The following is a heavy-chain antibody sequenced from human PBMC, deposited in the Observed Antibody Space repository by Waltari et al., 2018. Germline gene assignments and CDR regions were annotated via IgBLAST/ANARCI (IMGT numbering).Heavy chain of an antibody. CDR3: ARHPFEAVAGPDAFDI. V-gene: IGHV4-38-2*01. CDR1: GYSISSGYY. J-gene: IGHJ3*02. D-gene: IGHD6-19*01. CDR2: IYHSGST. Sequence: QVQLQESGPGLVKPSETLSLTCAVSGYSISSGYYWGWIRKPPGKGLEWIGSIYHSGSTYYNPSLKSRVTISVDTSKNQFSLKLSSVTAADTAVYYCARHPFEAVAGPDAFDIWGQGTMVTVSS.